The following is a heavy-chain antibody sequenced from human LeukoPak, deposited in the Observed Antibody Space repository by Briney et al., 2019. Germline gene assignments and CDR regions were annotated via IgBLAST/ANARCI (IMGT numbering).Heavy chain of an antibody. V-gene: IGHV4-59*01. Sequence: PSETLSLTCTVSGGSISDYYWNWMRQPPGKGLEWIGYIYYSGRTNYNPSLKSRVSISVDTSKNQFSLKLSSVTAADTAVYYCARAIPGYSYGPPDDAFDIWGQGTMVTVSS. D-gene: IGHD5-18*01. CDR1: GGSISDYY. CDR3: ARAIPGYSYGPPDDAFDI. J-gene: IGHJ3*02. CDR2: IYYSGRT.